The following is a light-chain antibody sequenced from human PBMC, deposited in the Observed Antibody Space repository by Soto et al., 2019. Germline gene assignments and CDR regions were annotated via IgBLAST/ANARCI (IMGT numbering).Light chain of an antibody. CDR2: KAS. Sequence: IQMTQSPSTLSASLGDRVTITCRASRSISTWLAWYQQKPGKTPKLLIYKASTVDNGVPSRFSGSGSGTEFTLTITSLQTDDLATYYCQQYNSSPYAFGQGTKLEIK. CDR3: QQYNSSPYA. CDR1: RSISTW. V-gene: IGKV1-5*03. J-gene: IGKJ2*01.